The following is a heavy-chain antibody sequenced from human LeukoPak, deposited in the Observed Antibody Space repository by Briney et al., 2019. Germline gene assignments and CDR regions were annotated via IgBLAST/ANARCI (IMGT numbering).Heavy chain of an antibody. D-gene: IGHD3-3*01. CDR2: IRYDGSNK. Sequence: GGSLRLSCAASGFTFSSYGMHWVRQAPGKGLEWVAFIRYDGSNKYYADSVKGRFTISRDNSKNTLYLQMNSLRAEDTAVYYCAKTLLRFQGYFDYWGQGTLVTVSS. V-gene: IGHV3-30*02. J-gene: IGHJ4*02. CDR3: AKTLLRFQGYFDY. CDR1: GFTFSSYG.